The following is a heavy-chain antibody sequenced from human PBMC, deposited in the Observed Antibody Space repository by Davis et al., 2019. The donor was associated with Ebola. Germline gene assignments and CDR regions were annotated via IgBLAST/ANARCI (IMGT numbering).Heavy chain of an antibody. Sequence: AASVKVSCKASGYTFTSYGITWVRQAPGQGLEWMGWINPHNGNTNYAQNVQGRVTMTTDTSTSTAYMELRSLRSDDTAVYYCARGKWFDPWGQGTLVSVTS. CDR3: ARGKWFDP. J-gene: IGHJ5*02. V-gene: IGHV1-18*04. CDR2: INPHNGNT. CDR1: GYTFTSYG.